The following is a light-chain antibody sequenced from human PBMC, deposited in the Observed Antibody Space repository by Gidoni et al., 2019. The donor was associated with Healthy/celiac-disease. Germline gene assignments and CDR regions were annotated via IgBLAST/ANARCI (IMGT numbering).Light chain of an antibody. CDR3: QQYYSYPQIT. CDR2: AAS. Sequence: AIRITQSPSSLSASTGDRVTITCRASQGISSYLAWYQQKPGKAPKLLIYAASTLQSGVPSRFSGSGSGTDFTLTISCLQSEDFATYYCQQYYSYPQITFGQXTRLEIK. J-gene: IGKJ5*01. V-gene: IGKV1-8*01. CDR1: QGISSY.